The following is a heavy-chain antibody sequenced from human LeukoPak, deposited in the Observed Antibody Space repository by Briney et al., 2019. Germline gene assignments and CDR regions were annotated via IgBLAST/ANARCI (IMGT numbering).Heavy chain of an antibody. CDR1: GFALSSHW. Sequence: GGSLRLSCAASGFALSSHWMTWVRQVPGRGPEWVANVNRDGSETYYLDSVKGRFTSSRDNAKNSLYLQMNSLRVEDTAVYYCAREKDDYVWGSDRIFDSWGRGIMVSVSS. D-gene: IGHD3-16*02. CDR3: AREKDDYVWGSDRIFDS. CDR2: VNRDGSET. V-gene: IGHV3-7*01. J-gene: IGHJ4*02.